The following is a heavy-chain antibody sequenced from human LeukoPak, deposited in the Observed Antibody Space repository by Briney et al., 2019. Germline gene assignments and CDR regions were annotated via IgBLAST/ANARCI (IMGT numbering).Heavy chain of an antibody. J-gene: IGHJ4*02. Sequence: SGTLSLTCAVSGGSISSSNWWSWVRQPPGKGLEWIGEINHSGSTNYNPSLKSRVTISINTSKNQFSLKLSSVTAADTAVYYCARRNGQDIVATFRRRYYFDYWGQGTLVTVSS. D-gene: IGHD5-12*01. V-gene: IGHV4-4*02. CDR1: GGSISSSNW. CDR3: ARRNGQDIVATFRRRYYFDY. CDR2: INHSGST.